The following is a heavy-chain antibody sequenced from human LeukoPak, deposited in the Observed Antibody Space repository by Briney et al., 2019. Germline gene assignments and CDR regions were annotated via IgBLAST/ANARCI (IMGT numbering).Heavy chain of an antibody. V-gene: IGHV1-69*13. CDR1: GGTFSNYG. CDR2: IIPIFGPA. Sequence: ASVKVSYKASGGTFSNYGISWVRQAPGQGLEWMGGIIPIFGPANYAQKFQGRVTITADESTSTAYMELSSLRSEDTAVYYCARKLRGPYYFDYWGQGTLVTVSS. J-gene: IGHJ4*02. CDR3: ARKLRGPYYFDY. D-gene: IGHD3-16*01.